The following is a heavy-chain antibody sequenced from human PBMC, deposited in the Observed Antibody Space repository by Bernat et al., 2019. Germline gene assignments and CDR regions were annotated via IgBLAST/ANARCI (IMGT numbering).Heavy chain of an antibody. CDR3: AKDRQWEYQLLGYCYYGMDV. D-gene: IGHD2-2*01. CDR1: GLTFSSYA. Sequence: EVQLLESGGGLVQPGGSLRLSCAASGLTFSSYAMSWVRQAPGKGLEWVSGISGSGGSTYYADSVNGRFTISRDNSKNTLYLQMNSLRAEDTAVYYCAKDRQWEYQLLGYCYYGMDVWGQGTTVTVSS. V-gene: IGHV3-23*01. CDR2: ISGSGGST. J-gene: IGHJ6*02.